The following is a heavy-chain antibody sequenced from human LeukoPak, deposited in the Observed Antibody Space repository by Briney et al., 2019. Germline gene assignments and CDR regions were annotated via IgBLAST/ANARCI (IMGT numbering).Heavy chain of an antibody. V-gene: IGHV3-74*01. D-gene: IGHD3-22*01. CDR2: INSDGSGT. CDR1: GFTFSTYA. Sequence: PGGSLRLSCAASGFTFSTYAMSWVRQAPGKGLVWVSRINSDGSGTSYADSVKGRFTISRDNAKNTLYLQMNSLRAEDTAVYYCARGRRYYDSSGCHFQHWGQGTLVTVSS. CDR3: ARGRRYYDSSGCHFQH. J-gene: IGHJ1*01.